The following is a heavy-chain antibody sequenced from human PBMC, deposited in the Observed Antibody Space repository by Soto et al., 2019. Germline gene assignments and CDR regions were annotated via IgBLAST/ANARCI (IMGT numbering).Heavy chain of an antibody. D-gene: IGHD6-13*01. V-gene: IGHV3-7*03. CDR3: ARLGSSWYGRAYYYYGMDV. CDR1: GFTFSSYW. J-gene: IGHJ6*02. Sequence: HPGGSLRLSCAASGFTFSSYWMSWVRQVPGKGLEWVANIKQDGSEKYYVDSVKGRFTISRDNAKNSLYLQMNSLRAEDTAVYYCARLGSSWYGRAYYYYGMDVWGQGTTVTVSS. CDR2: IKQDGSEK.